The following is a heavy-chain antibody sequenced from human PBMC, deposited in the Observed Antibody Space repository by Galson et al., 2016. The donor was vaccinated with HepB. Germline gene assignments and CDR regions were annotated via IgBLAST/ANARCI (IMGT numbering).Heavy chain of an antibody. J-gene: IGHJ4*02. CDR3: ARNPRSGDGRGGE. CDR1: GYTFTNSA. CDR2: IDPGNGYT. D-gene: IGHD2-15*01. Sequence: SVKVSCKASGYTFTNSAMHWVRQAPGQRLEWMGWIDPGNGYTKYSQKFQGRVTITRDTSASTAYMDLSSLRSEDTAVYYCARNPRSGDGRGGEWGQGTLVTVSS. V-gene: IGHV1-3*01.